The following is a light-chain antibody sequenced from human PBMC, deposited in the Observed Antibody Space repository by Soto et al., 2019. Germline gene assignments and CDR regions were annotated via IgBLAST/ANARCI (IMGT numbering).Light chain of an antibody. CDR1: SGHSSYA. CDR2: LNSDGSH. V-gene: IGLV4-69*01. J-gene: IGLJ2*01. CDR3: QTWGTGVV. Sequence: QPVLTQSPSASASLGASVKLTCTLSSGHSSYAIAWHQQQPEKGPRYLIKLNSDGSHSKGYGIPDLFSGSSSGAERYLTISSLQSEDEADYYCQTWGTGVVFGGGTKLTVL.